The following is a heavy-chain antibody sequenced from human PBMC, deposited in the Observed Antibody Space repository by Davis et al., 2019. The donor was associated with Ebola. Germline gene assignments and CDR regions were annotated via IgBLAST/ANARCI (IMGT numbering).Heavy chain of an antibody. D-gene: IGHD4-23*01. J-gene: IGHJ6*03. V-gene: IGHV1-2*02. CDR2: INPNSGGT. CDR3: AREANYGGGGGLGYYYYYYMDV. CDR1: GYTFTGYY. Sequence: ASVKVSCKASGYTFTGYYMHWVRQAPGQGLEWMGWINPNSGGTNYAQKFQGRVTMTRDTSISTAYMELGRLRSDDTAVYYCAREANYGGGGGLGYYYYYYMDVWGKGTTVTVSS.